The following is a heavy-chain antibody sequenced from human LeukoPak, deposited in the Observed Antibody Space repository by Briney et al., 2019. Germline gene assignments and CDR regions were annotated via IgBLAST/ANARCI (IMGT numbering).Heavy chain of an antibody. CDR3: ARHSRSGSGGYENAFDI. CDR1: GGSISSCSYY. CDR2: IYSGGST. V-gene: IGHV4-39*01. J-gene: IGHJ3*02. D-gene: IGHD5-12*01. Sequence: SETLSLTCTVSGGSISSCSYYWDWIRQSPGKGLEWIGNIYSGGSTYYTPSLKSRVTISVDTSKNQFSLKLSSVTAADTAIYFCARHSRSGSGGYENAFDIWGQGTMVTVSS.